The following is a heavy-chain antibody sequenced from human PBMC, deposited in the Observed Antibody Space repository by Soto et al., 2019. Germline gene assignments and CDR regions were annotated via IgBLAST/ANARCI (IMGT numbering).Heavy chain of an antibody. CDR2: ISWNSGSI. CDR1: GFTFDDYA. CDR3: AKSPARYCSSTSCPFDI. D-gene: IGHD2-2*01. Sequence: GGSLRLSCAASGFTFDDYAMHWVRQAPGKGLEWVSGISWNSGSIGYADSVKGRFTISRDNAKNSLYLQMNSLRAEDTALYYCAKSPARYCSSTSCPFDIWGQGTMVTVSS. J-gene: IGHJ3*02. V-gene: IGHV3-9*01.